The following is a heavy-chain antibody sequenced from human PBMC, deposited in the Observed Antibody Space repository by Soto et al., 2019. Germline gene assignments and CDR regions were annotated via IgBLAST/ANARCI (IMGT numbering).Heavy chain of an antibody. CDR3: ARGGGRFGELTLYSDH. J-gene: IGHJ4*02. CDR1: GFTFTNHA. D-gene: IGHD3-10*01. CDR2: ISGSGGGT. Sequence: PGGSLRVSCAASGFTFTNHAMSWVRQAPGKGLEWVSAISGSGGGTYYADSVKGRFTISRDNSDNTMYLQMNSLRAEDTAVYFCARGGGRFGELTLYSDHWGQGTLVTVSS. V-gene: IGHV3-23*01.